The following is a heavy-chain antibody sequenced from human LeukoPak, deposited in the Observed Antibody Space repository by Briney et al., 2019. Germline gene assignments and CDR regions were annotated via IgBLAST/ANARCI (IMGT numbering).Heavy chain of an antibody. J-gene: IGHJ4*02. CDR2: IYSGGST. CDR1: GFTVSSNY. CDR3: AREATPFYYFDY. V-gene: IGHV3-53*01. Sequence: GGSLRLSCAASGFTVSSNYMSWVRQAPGKGLEWVSVIYSGGSTYYADSVKGRFTISRDNSKNTLYLQMNSLRAEDTAVYYCAREATPFYYFDYWGQGTLVTVSS. D-gene: IGHD5-12*01.